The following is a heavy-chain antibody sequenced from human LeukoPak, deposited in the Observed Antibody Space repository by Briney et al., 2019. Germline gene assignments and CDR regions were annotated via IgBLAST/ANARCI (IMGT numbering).Heavy chain of an antibody. CDR2: INPNSGAT. CDR1: GYIFTDYY. V-gene: IGHV1-2*02. J-gene: IGHJ4*02. Sequence: ASVKVSCKASGYIFTDYYMHWVRQAPGQGLEWLGWINPNSGATNYAQKFQGRVTMTRDTSITTVYMELRSLISDDTAMYYCASPAGSNYDVLTGPGYCDYWGQGTLVTVSS. CDR3: ASPAGSNYDVLTGPGYCDY. D-gene: IGHD3-9*01.